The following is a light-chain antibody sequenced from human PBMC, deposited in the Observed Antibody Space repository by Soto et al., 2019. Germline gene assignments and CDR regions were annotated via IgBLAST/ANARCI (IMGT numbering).Light chain of an antibody. CDR3: QQYGTSPYT. CDR1: QTISTTY. Sequence: EIALTQSPGTLSLSPGERAILSCRASQTISTTYLAWYQQKPGQAPRLLMFGTSSRATGIPDRFRGSGSGTDFTLTISRLEPEDFAVYYCQQYGTSPYTFGPGTKVDIK. V-gene: IGKV3-20*01. J-gene: IGKJ3*01. CDR2: GTS.